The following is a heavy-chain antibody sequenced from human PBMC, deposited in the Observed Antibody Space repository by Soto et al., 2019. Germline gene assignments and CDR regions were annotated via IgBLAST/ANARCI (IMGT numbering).Heavy chain of an antibody. CDR2: IYSGGST. D-gene: IGHD3-3*01. J-gene: IGHJ6*03. Sequence: GGSLRLSCAASGFTVSSNYMSWVRQAPGKGLEWVSVIYSGGSTYYADSVKGRFTISRDNSKNTLYLQMNSLRAEDTAVYYCARTSDFWSGYYYYMDVWGKGTTVTVSS. V-gene: IGHV3-66*01. CDR3: ARTSDFWSGYYYYMDV. CDR1: GFTVSSNY.